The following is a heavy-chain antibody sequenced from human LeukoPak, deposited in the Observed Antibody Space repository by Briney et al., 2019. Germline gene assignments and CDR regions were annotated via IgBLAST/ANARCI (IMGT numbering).Heavy chain of an antibody. Sequence: GESLKISCKGSGYSFTSYWIGWVRQMPGKGLEWMGIIYPGDSDTRYSPSFQGQVTISADKSTSTAYLQWSSLKASDTAMYYCARHGVATIPYFDYWGQGTLVTVSS. D-gene: IGHD5-12*01. V-gene: IGHV5-51*01. CDR3: ARHGVATIPYFDY. CDR2: IYPGDSDT. CDR1: GYSFTSYW. J-gene: IGHJ4*02.